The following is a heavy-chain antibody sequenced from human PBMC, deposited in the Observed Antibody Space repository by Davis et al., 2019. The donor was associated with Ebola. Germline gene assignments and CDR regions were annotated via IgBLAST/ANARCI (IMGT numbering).Heavy chain of an antibody. J-gene: IGHJ4*02. Sequence: SETLSLTCTISSDSISSYYWSWIRQPPGKGLEWIGHLFYSGSANYNPSLKSRATISVDTSKNQFSLRLSSVTAADTAVYYCARSHSDWLLPFDYWGQGTLATVSS. CDR2: LFYSGSA. CDR1: SDSISSYY. D-gene: IGHD3-9*01. CDR3: ARSHSDWLLPFDY. V-gene: IGHV4-59*01.